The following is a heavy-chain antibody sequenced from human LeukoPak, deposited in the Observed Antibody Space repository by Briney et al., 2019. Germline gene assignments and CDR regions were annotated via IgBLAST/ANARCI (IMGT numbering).Heavy chain of an antibody. V-gene: IGHV3-7*01. CDR1: GFTFNHFW. Sequence: GGSLRLSCAASGFTFNHFWMSWVRQAPGKGLEWVAYIKKTGSETYYVDSVKGRFTITRDNTRNSLFLQMYSLRAEDTAVYFCAREDGYCSGGNCYSYFDSWGQGTLVTVSS. CDR3: AREDGYCSGGNCYSYFDS. D-gene: IGHD2-15*01. J-gene: IGHJ4*02. CDR2: IKKTGSET.